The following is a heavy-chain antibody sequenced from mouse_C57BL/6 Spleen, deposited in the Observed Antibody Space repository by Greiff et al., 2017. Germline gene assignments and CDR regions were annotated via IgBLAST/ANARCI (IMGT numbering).Heavy chain of an antibody. Sequence: QVQLQQPGAELVKPGASVKLSCKASGYTFTSYWMHWVKQRPGQGLEWIGMIHPNSGSTNYNEKFKSKATLTVDKSSSTAYMQLSSLTSEDSAVYYCGSDGNYGYFDYWGQGTTLTVSS. CDR2: IHPNSGST. CDR3: GSDGNYGYFDY. D-gene: IGHD2-1*01. CDR1: GYTFTSYW. J-gene: IGHJ2*01. V-gene: IGHV1-64*01.